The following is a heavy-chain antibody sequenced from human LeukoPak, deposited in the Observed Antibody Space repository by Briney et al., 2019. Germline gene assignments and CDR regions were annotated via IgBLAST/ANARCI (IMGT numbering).Heavy chain of an antibody. D-gene: IGHD3-10*01. J-gene: IGHJ4*02. CDR3: AKDRGQVLLWFGELMFAY. V-gene: IGHV3-48*01. CDR2: ISSSSNTI. CDR1: GLTFSSYS. Sequence: GGSLRLSCAASGLTFSSYSMNWVRQAPGKGLEWVSYISSSSNTIYYADSVRGRFTISRDNAKNSLYLQINSLRAEDTAVYYCAKDRGQVLLWFGELMFAYWGQGTLVTVSS.